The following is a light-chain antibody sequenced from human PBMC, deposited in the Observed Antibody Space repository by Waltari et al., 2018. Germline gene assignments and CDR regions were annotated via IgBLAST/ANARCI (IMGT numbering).Light chain of an antibody. CDR2: KDV. V-gene: IGLV3-1*01. Sequence: YELSQPPSVSVSPGPTATITCSRDKLDTTFLDWYQQRPGQPPLLVIYKDVDRPSGIPERFSGTNSGNTATLTISGTQVMDEADYYCQAWDVAIVVFGGGTKLTVL. CDR3: QAWDVAIVV. CDR1: KLDTTF. J-gene: IGLJ2*01.